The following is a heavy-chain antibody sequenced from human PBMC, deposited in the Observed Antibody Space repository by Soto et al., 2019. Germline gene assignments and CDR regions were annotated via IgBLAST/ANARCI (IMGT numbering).Heavy chain of an antibody. V-gene: IGHV3-23*01. Sequence: EVQVLESGGGLVQPGGSLRLSCAASGFTFTNYAMTWVRQAPGKGLEWVSLIAAGGGTSYADSVKGRFTISRDISKNTLYLHKNSLRAEDTAIYYCAKVFGGGPPYYFDYWGQGTLVTVSS. CDR2: IAAGGGT. CDR3: AKVFGGGPPYYFDY. D-gene: IGHD3-10*02. J-gene: IGHJ4*02. CDR1: GFTFTNYA.